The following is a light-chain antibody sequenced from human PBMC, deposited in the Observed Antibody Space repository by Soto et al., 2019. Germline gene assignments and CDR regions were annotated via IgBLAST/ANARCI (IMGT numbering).Light chain of an antibody. V-gene: IGLV2-14*01. Sequence: QSALTQPASVSGSPGQSITISCTGTSSHVGGYNYVSWYQQHPGKAPKLMIYDVSNRPSGVSNRFSGSKSGNTASLTISGLQAEDEADYYCSSYTSSSPVVFGGGTKLTV. CDR2: DVS. CDR1: SSHVGGYNY. J-gene: IGLJ2*01. CDR3: SSYTSSSPVV.